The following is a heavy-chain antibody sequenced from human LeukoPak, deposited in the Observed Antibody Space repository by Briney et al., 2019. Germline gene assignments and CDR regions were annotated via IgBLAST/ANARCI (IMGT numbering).Heavy chain of an antibody. CDR2: IYYSGST. Sequence: SETLSLTCTVSGGSISSYYWSWIRQPPGKGLEWIGYIYYSGSTNYNPSLKSRVTISVDTSKNQFSLKLSSVTAADTAVYYCARLLGRATNFDYWGQGTLVTVSS. CDR1: GGSISSYY. D-gene: IGHD2-8*01. V-gene: IGHV4-59*08. CDR3: ARLLGRATNFDY. J-gene: IGHJ4*02.